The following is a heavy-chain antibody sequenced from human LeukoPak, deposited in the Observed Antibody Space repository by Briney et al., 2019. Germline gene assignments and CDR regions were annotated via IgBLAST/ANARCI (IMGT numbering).Heavy chain of an antibody. Sequence: SETLSLTCTVSGGSISSYYWSWIRQPPGKGLEWIGYIYYSGSTNYNPSLKSRVTISVDTSKNQFSLKLSSVTAADTAVYYCAGGSSGYYYRTFDYWGQGTLVTVSS. V-gene: IGHV4-59*01. D-gene: IGHD3-22*01. J-gene: IGHJ4*02. CDR1: GGSISSYY. CDR3: AGGSSGYYYRTFDY. CDR2: IYYSGST.